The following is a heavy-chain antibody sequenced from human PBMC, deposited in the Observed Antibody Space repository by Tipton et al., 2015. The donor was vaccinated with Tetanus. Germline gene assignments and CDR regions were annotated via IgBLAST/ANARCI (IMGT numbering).Heavy chain of an antibody. CDR3: TKGAWFDY. CDR1: GFTFDDSA. CDR2: ITSNSVNR. Sequence: AVSGFTFDDSAMHWVRQAPGKGLEWVSGITSNSVNRGYADSVKGRFTISRDNAKKSLYLQMDSLRAEDTALYYCTKGAWFDYWGQGTLVTVSS. J-gene: IGHJ4*02. V-gene: IGHV3-9*01.